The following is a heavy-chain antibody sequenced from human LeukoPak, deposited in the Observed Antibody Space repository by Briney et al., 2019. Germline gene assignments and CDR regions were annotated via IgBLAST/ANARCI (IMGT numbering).Heavy chain of an antibody. D-gene: IGHD3-22*01. V-gene: IGHV1-69*05. Sequence: GASVKVSSKASVGTFSSYAISWVRQAPGQGLECMGGIIPIFGAANYAQKFQGRVRITTDESTSTAYMELSSLRSEDTAVYYCARGSYYYDSSCYTAKYYYYYYMDVWGKGTTVTVSS. CDR1: VGTFSSYA. CDR3: ARGSYYYDSSCYTAKYYYYYYMDV. CDR2: IIPIFGAA. J-gene: IGHJ6*03.